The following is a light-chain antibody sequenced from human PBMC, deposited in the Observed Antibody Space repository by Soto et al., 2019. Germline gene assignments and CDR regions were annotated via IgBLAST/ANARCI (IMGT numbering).Light chain of an antibody. V-gene: IGKV3-20*01. CDR3: QQYGILPKT. Sequence: EIVLTQSPGTLSLSPGERATLSCMASQSVSSSYLAWYQQKPGQAPRLLIYGASSRATGIPDRFSGSGSGTDFTLTISRLAPEDFAIYYCQQYGILPKTFGQGTRLEIK. J-gene: IGKJ5*01. CDR1: QSVSSSY. CDR2: GAS.